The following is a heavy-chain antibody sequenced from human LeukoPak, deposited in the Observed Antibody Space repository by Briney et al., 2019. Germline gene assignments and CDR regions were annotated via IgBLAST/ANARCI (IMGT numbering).Heavy chain of an antibody. Sequence: ASVKVSCKASGYTFTGYYMHWVRQAPGQGLEWMGWINPNSGGTNYAQKFQGRVTMTRDTPISTAYMELSRLRSDDTAVYYCARISYGDPDDFDYWGQGTLVTVSS. CDR1: GYTFTGYY. CDR2: INPNSGGT. D-gene: IGHD4-17*01. V-gene: IGHV1-2*02. J-gene: IGHJ4*02. CDR3: ARISYGDPDDFDY.